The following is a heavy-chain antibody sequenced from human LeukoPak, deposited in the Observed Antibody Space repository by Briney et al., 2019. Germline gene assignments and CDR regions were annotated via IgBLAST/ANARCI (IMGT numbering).Heavy chain of an antibody. V-gene: IGHV4-59*12. D-gene: IGHD7-27*01. J-gene: IGHJ2*01. CDR3: ARAGQTGAWYFDL. Sequence: SETLSLICTVSGGSISSYYWSWIRQPPGKGLEWIGNIYDRGSTKYNPSLKSRVTISVDTSKNQFSLRLSSVTPEDTAAYYCARAGQTGAWYFDLWGRGTLVTVSS. CDR1: GGSISSYY. CDR2: IYDRGST.